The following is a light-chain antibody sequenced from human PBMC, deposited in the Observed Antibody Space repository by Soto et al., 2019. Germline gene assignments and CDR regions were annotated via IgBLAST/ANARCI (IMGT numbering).Light chain of an antibody. CDR3: SSYTSGSTVV. V-gene: IGLV2-14*03. CDR1: SSDVGGYNY. Sequence: QSALTQPASVSGSPGQSITISCTGTSSDVGGYNYVSWYQQQPGKAPKLMIYDVSNRPSGVSNRFSGSKSGNTASLTISGLQAEDEADYYCSSYTSGSTVVFGGGTKLTVL. CDR2: DVS. J-gene: IGLJ2*01.